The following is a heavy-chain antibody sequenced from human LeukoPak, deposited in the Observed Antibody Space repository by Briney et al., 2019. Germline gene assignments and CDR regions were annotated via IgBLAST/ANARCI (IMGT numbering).Heavy chain of an antibody. CDR1: GFNFSSYG. D-gene: IGHD1-26*01. V-gene: IGHV3-33*01. Sequence: GGSLRLSCAASGFNFSSYGMHWVRQAPGKGLQWVAAIWYDDTNKYYADSVRDRFTISRDNSKNTLYLQMNSLRAEDTAVYYCAGDGRGGSYYTDYWGQGTLVSVSS. J-gene: IGHJ4*02. CDR2: IWYDDTNK. CDR3: AGDGRGGSYYTDY.